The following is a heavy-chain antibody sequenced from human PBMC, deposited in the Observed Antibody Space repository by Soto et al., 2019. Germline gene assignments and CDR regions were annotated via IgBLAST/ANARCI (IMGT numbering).Heavy chain of an antibody. CDR3: ARSNWYSEY. Sequence: QLQLQESGPGLVKPSETLSLTCTVSGGSINNHYWSWIRQPPGKGLEWIGYIYYTGRTNYNPSLKRRVTRSVYTSKNQSSLNLTSLTAADTAIYYCARSNWYSEYWGQGTLVTVSS. CDR2: IYYTGRT. V-gene: IGHV4-59*11. D-gene: IGHD7-27*01. CDR1: GGSINNHY. J-gene: IGHJ4*02.